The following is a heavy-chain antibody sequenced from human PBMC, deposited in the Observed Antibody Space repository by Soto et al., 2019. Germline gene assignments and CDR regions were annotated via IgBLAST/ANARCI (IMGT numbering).Heavy chain of an antibody. V-gene: IGHV2-5*02. J-gene: IGHJ5*02. CDR1: GFSLSTSGVG. D-gene: IGHD5-18*01. CDR3: AHRDTAMVWNWFDP. CDR2: IYWDDDK. Sequence: QITLKESGPTLVKPTQPLTLTCTFSGFSLSTSGVGVGWIRQPPGKALEWLALIYWDDDKRYSPSLKSRLTITKDTSKNQVVLTMTNMDPVDTATYYCAHRDTAMVWNWFDPWGQGTLVTVSS.